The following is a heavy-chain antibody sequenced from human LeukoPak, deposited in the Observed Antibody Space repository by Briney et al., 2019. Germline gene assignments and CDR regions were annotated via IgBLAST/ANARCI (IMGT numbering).Heavy chain of an antibody. CDR3: ATHYYDSSGYYDSDY. D-gene: IGHD3-22*01. J-gene: IGHJ4*02. V-gene: IGHV5-51*01. CDR2: IYPGDSDT. CDR1: GYRFTSYW. Sequence: PGESLKISCKGSGYRFTSYWIGWVRQMPGKGLEWMGIIYPGDSDTRYSPSFQGQVTISADKSISTAYLQWSSLKASDTAMYYCATHYYDSSGYYDSDYWGQGTLVTVSS.